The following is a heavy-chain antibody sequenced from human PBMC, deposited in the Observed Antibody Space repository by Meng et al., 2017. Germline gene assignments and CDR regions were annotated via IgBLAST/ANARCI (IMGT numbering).Heavy chain of an antibody. V-gene: IGHV4-39*07. D-gene: IGHD6-13*01. CDR3: ARDGIAAAGTGRSYFQH. Sequence: EAGPPRGKRSENLPSTCTASGGSISSSSNYWGWIRQPPGKGLEWIGSIYYSGSTYYNPSLKSRVTISVDTSKNQFSLKLSSVTAADTAVYYCARDGIAAAGTGRSYFQHWGQGTLVTVSS. CDR1: GGSISSSSNY. J-gene: IGHJ1*01. CDR2: IYYSGST.